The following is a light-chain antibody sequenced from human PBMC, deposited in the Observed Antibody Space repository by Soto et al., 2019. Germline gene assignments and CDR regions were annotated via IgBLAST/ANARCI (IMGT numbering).Light chain of an antibody. V-gene: IGKV1-6*01. CDR2: AAS. J-gene: IGKJ1*01. CDR1: QGIRND. CDR3: LQDYNYPRT. Sequence: AIQMTQSPSSLSASVGDRVTITCRARQGIRNDLGWYQQKPGKAPKLLIYAASSLQSGVPSRFSGSGSSTDFTLTISSLQPEDFATYYCLQDYNYPRTFGQGTKMEIK.